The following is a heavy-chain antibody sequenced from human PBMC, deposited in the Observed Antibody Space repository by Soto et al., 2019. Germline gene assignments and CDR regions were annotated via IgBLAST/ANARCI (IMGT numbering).Heavy chain of an antibody. CDR3: ARDRDPECDF. J-gene: IGHJ4*02. V-gene: IGHV3-21*02. CDR1: GFSFSSSS. CDR2: ISSGSTYI. Sequence: EVQLVESGGGLVKPGGSLRLSCAASGFSFSSSSMNWARQALGKGLEWVSSISSGSTYIYYADSVKGRFTISRDNAKNALYLQMNSLGAEDTAVYYWARDRDPECDFWGQGTLVTVSS.